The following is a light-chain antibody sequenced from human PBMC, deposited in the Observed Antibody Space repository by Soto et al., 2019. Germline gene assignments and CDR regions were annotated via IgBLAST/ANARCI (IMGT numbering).Light chain of an antibody. CDR3: QQNSITPRT. J-gene: IGKJ1*01. CDR1: QSISTY. Sequence: DIQMTQSPSSLSASVGDRVTITCRASQSISTYLNWYQQKPGKAPKLLIYAASSLQSGVPSRFSGSGSGTDFTLTISSLQPEDCATYYCQQNSITPRTFGQGTMVDIK. CDR2: AAS. V-gene: IGKV1-39*01.